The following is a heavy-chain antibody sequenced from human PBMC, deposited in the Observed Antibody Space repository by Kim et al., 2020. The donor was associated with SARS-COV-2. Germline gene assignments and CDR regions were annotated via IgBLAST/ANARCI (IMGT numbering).Heavy chain of an antibody. CDR2: IYYNGIT. V-gene: IGHV4-39*01. Sequence: SETLSLTCTVSGGSTSSPPYYRGWIRLHPGKGPEWIGTIYYNGITYYTPSLNSRVTISIDTPKNQFSLRLSSVNAADTATYYCSRQAGYSGSGSYYSGGTWYFDYWGQGIMVTVSS. CDR1: GGSTSSPPYY. CDR3: SRQAGYSGSGSYYSGGTWYFDY. J-gene: IGHJ4*02. D-gene: IGHD3-10*01.